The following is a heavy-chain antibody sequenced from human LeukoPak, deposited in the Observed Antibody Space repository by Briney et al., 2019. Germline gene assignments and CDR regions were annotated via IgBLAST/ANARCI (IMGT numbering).Heavy chain of an antibody. J-gene: IGHJ4*02. CDR3: TQSNY. CDR2: IRSKADNYAT. CDR1: GFTFSGSP. Sequence: GGSLRLSCAASGFTFSGSPILWVRQASGKGLEWVGRIRSKADNYATAYAASVQGRCTISRDDSRNTAYLQLNSLKTEDTAVYYCTQSNYWGQGALVTVSS. V-gene: IGHV3-73*01.